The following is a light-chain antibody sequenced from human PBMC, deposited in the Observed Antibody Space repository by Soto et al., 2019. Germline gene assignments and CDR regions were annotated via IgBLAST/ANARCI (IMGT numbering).Light chain of an antibody. CDR3: MQTLQSRT. J-gene: IGKJ4*02. CDR2: MGS. V-gene: IGKV2-28*01. Sequence: DIVVTQFPLSLPVTPGEPASISCRSSQSLLHSNGYTYLDWYLQKPGQSPQLLIYMGSNRASGVPDRVSGSRSGTDYTQKISRVEAEDIGCYSCMQTLQSRTVGGGTKVDSK. CDR1: QSLLHSNGYTY.